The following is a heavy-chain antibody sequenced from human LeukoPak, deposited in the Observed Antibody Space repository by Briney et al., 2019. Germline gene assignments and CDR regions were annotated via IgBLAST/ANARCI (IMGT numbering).Heavy chain of an antibody. V-gene: IGHV4-39*07. CDR1: GGSISSSSYY. CDR3: ARGDGSGSYSSYYYYYYMDV. CDR2: IYYSGST. J-gene: IGHJ6*03. Sequence: SETLSLTCTVSGGSISSSSYYWGWIRQPPGKGLEWIGSIYYSGSTYYNPSLKSRVTISVDTSKNQFSLKLSSVTAADTAVYYCARGDGSGSYSSYYYYYYMDVWGKGTTVTVSS. D-gene: IGHD3-10*01.